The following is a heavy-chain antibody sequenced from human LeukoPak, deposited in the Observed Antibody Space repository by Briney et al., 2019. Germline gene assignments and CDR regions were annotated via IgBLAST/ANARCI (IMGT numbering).Heavy chain of an antibody. V-gene: IGHV4-39*07. J-gene: IGHJ4*02. CDR3: ARGPPTGDWDY. CDR2: IYYSGST. CDR1: GGSISSSSYY. D-gene: IGHD7-27*01. Sequence: TSETLSLTCTVSGGSISSSSYYWGWIRQPPGKGLEWIGSIYYSGSTYYNPSLKSRVTISVDTSKNQFSLKLSSATAADTAVYYCARGPPTGDWDYWGQGTLVTVSS.